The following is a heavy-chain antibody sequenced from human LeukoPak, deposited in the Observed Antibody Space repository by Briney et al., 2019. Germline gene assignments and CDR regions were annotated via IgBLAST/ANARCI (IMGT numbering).Heavy chain of an antibody. Sequence: GGSLRLSCAASGFTFSRYWMTWVRQAPGKGLEWVGNVKQDGSETYYVDSVKGRFTISRDNVKNSLYLQMNSLRAEDTAVYYCARVTSYYYNTSGDYYFDYWGQGTLVTVSS. CDR1: GFTFSRYW. V-gene: IGHV3-7*04. CDR2: VKQDGSET. D-gene: IGHD3-22*01. CDR3: ARVTSYYYNTSGDYYFDY. J-gene: IGHJ4*02.